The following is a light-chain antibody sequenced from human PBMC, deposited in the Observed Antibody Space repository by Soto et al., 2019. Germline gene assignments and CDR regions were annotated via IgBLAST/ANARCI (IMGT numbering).Light chain of an antibody. CDR1: QSVSSH. CDR3: QQRSNWPGIT. Sequence: ERVMTQSPATLSVSPGERATLSCRASQSVSSHLAWYQQRPGQAPRLLIYDASNRATGIPARFSGSGSGTDFTLTISSLEPEDFAVYYCQQRSNWPGITFGQGTRLEIK. J-gene: IGKJ5*01. CDR2: DAS. V-gene: IGKV3-11*01.